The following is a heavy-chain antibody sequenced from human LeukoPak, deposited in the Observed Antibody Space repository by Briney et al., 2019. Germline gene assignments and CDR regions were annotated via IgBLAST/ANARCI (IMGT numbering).Heavy chain of an antibody. J-gene: IGHJ6*02. CDR1: GGFISSSNW. CDR2: ISQGGST. Sequence: SETLSLTCAVSGGFISSSNWWTWVRQPPGKGLEWVGEISQGGSTNYNPSLKSRVTISLDKSKNQFSLKLTSVTAADTAVYYCARDLSGMDVWGQGTTVTVSS. V-gene: IGHV4-4*02. CDR3: ARDLSGMDV.